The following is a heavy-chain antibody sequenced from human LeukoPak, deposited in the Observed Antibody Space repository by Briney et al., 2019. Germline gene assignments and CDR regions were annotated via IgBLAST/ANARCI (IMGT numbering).Heavy chain of an antibody. J-gene: IGHJ4*02. Sequence: GGSLRLSCAASGFPFSTYLMTWVRQAPGKGLEWVANIKQDGTEKYYVDSVKGRFSISRDNANNPLYLQMNSLRAEDTAVYYCASERPSSSWYDYWGQGTLVTVSS. CDR2: IKQDGTEK. CDR1: GFPFSTYL. D-gene: IGHD6-13*01. CDR3: ASERPSSSWYDY. V-gene: IGHV3-7*01.